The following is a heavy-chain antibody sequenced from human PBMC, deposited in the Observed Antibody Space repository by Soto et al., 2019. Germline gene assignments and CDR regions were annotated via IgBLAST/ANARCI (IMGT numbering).Heavy chain of an antibody. CDR1: GYTFTSYG. J-gene: IGHJ6*02. CDR2: VSAYNGNT. D-gene: IGHD6-13*01. Sequence: ASVKVSCKASGYTFTSYGISWVRQAPGQGLEWVGWVSAYNGNTNYAQKLQGRVTMTTDTSTSTAYMELRSLRSDDTAVYYCAREGDSSSWYDYYYGMDVWGQGTTVTVSS. CDR3: AREGDSSSWYDYYYGMDV. V-gene: IGHV1-18*04.